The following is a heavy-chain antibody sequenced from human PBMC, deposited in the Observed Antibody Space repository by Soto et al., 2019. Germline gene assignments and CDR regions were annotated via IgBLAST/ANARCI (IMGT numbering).Heavy chain of an antibody. CDR3: AKDGTIFGVVIQGNFDY. D-gene: IGHD3-3*01. J-gene: IGHJ4*02. CDR2: ISGSGGST. Sequence: PGGSLRLSCAASGFTLSSYAMSWVRQAPGKGLEWVSAISGSGGSTYYADSVKGRFTISRDNSKNTLYLQMNSLRAEDTAVYYCAKDGTIFGVVIQGNFDYWGQGNLVTVS. V-gene: IGHV3-23*01. CDR1: GFTLSSYA.